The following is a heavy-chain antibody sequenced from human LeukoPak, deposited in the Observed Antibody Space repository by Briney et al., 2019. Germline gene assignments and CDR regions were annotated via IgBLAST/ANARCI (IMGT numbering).Heavy chain of an antibody. Sequence: GASVKVSCKASGYTFTSYYMHWVRQAPGQGLEWMGIINPSGGSTSYAQKFQGRVTMTRDTSTGTVYMELSSLRSEDTAVYYCARATVEEVVAARLDYWGQGTLVTVSS. CDR2: INPSGGST. CDR3: ARATVEEVVAARLDY. CDR1: GYTFTSYY. J-gene: IGHJ4*02. V-gene: IGHV1-46*01. D-gene: IGHD2-15*01.